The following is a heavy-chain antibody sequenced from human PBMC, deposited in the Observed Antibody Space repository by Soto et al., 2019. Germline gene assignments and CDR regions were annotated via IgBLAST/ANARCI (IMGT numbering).Heavy chain of an antibody. V-gene: IGHV4-30-4*01. CDR3: ARVSGYRHSHFDY. J-gene: IGHJ4*02. CDR1: GGSISSDDYY. Sequence: LSLTCTVSGGSISSDDYYWSWIRQAPGRGLEWIGYIHSSGSIYYNPSLKSRATMSIDTARNQFSLKVSSVTVADTAVYYCARVSGYRHSHFDYWGQGTLVTSPQ. D-gene: IGHD3-3*01. CDR2: IHSSGSI.